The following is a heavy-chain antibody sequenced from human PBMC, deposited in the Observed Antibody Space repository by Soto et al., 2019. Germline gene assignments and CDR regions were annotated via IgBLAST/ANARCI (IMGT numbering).Heavy chain of an antibody. V-gene: IGHV1-8*01. D-gene: IGHD6-19*01. CDR3: ATSIAVAGTSWFDP. J-gene: IGHJ5*02. CDR2: MNPGSGDT. CDR1: GYTFTSFD. Sequence: ASVKGSCKASGYTFTSFDINCVRQATGQGLEWMGWMNPGSGDTGYAQKFQGRVTMTRDVSIATAYMELSSLRSDDTAVYYCATSIAVAGTSWFDPWGQGALVTVSS.